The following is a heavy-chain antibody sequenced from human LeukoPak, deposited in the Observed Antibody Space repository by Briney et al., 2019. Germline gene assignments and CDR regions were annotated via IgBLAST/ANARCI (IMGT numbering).Heavy chain of an antibody. Sequence: SETLSLTCAVYGGSFSGYYWIWIRQPPGKGLEWIGNIYHSGITYYNHFNSSLKSRVTISIDTSKNQFSLRLTSVTAADTAVYFCATLVSTRYYFDYWGQGTLVTVSS. J-gene: IGHJ4*02. CDR2: IYHSGIT. V-gene: IGHV4-34*01. CDR1: GGSFSGYY. D-gene: IGHD5/OR15-5a*01. CDR3: ATLVSTRYYFDY.